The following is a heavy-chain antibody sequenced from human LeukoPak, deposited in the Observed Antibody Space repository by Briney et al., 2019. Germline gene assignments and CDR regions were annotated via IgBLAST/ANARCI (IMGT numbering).Heavy chain of an antibody. V-gene: IGHV4-59*11. CDR3: ARADPYDYVWGSYLHYFDY. Sequence: PSETLSLTCTVSGGSISSHYWSWIRQPPGKGLEWIGYIYYSGSTNYNPSLKSRVAISVDTSKNQFSLKLSSVTAADTAVYYCARADPYDYVWGSYLHYFDYWGQGTLVTVSS. J-gene: IGHJ4*02. D-gene: IGHD3-16*02. CDR2: IYYSGST. CDR1: GGSISSHY.